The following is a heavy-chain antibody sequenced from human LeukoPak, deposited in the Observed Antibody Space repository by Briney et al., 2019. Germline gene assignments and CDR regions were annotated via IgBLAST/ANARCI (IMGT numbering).Heavy chain of an antibody. CDR1: GFAFSSYV. J-gene: IGHJ4*02. Sequence: PGGSLRLSCAASGFAFSSYVMHWVRQAPGKGLEWVAVISHDGSNEYYADSVKGRSTISRDNSKNTLYLQMNSLRAEDTAVYYCVRDISGEKSFDYWGQGSLVTVSS. CDR2: ISHDGSNE. D-gene: IGHD3-10*01. CDR3: VRDISGEKSFDY. V-gene: IGHV3-30*04.